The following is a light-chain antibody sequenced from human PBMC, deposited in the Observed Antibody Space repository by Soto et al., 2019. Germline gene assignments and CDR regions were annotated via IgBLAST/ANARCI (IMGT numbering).Light chain of an antibody. CDR3: QQRSNWPRT. V-gene: IGKV3-11*01. J-gene: IGKJ3*01. Sequence: EIVLTQSPATLSLSPGERATLSCRASQSVSSYLAWYQQKPGQAPRLLIYDASNRATGIPARFSGSGSGTAFTLSISSLESEDFAVYYCQQRSNWPRTFGPGTKVDIK. CDR1: QSVSSY. CDR2: DAS.